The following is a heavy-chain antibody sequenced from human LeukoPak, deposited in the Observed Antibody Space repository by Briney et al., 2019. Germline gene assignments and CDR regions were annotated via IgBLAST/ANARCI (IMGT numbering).Heavy chain of an antibody. CDR2: INPNSGGT. CDR3: ARHGYDFWSGYCDY. D-gene: IGHD3-3*01. CDR1: GYTFTGYY. V-gene: IGHV1-2*02. J-gene: IGHJ4*02. Sequence: ASVKVSCKASGYTFTGYYMHWVRQAPGQGLEWMGWINPNSGGTNYAQKFQGRVTMTRDTSISTAYMELSRLRSDDTAVYYCARHGYDFWSGYCDYWGQGTLVTVSS.